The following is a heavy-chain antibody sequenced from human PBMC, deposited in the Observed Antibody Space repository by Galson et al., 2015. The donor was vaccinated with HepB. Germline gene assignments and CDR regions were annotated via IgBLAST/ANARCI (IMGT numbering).Heavy chain of an antibody. CDR3: ARMLATTRHLVYYYYYGMDV. J-gene: IGHJ6*02. D-gene: IGHD5-12*01. CDR2: MNPNSGNT. V-gene: IGHV1-8*01. Sequence: SVKVSCKASGYTFTSYDINWVRQATGQGLEWMGWMNPNSGNTGYAQKFQGRVTMTRNTSISTAYMELSSLRSEDTAVYYCARMLATTRHLVYYYYYGMDVWGQGTTVTVSS. CDR1: GYTFTSYD.